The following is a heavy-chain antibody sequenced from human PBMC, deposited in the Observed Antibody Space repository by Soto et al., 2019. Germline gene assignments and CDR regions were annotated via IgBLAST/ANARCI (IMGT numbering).Heavy chain of an antibody. Sequence: EVQLVESGGGLVQPGGSLRLSCAASVFTFSSYWIHWVRQAPGQGLVWVSRINSDGSSTSYADSVKGRFTISRDNAKNTLYLQMNSLRAEDTAVYYCSRALRFGWFDPWGQGTLVTVSS. J-gene: IGHJ5*02. CDR2: INSDGSST. CDR1: VFTFSSYW. CDR3: SRALRFGWFDP. V-gene: IGHV3-74*01. D-gene: IGHD3-10*01.